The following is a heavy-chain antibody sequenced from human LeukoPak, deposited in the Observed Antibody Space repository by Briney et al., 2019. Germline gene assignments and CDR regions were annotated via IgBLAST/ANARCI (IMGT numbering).Heavy chain of an antibody. V-gene: IGHV4-38-2*02. D-gene: IGHD5-24*01. Sequence: LRLSCAASGFTFSGHSMTWVRQTPGKGLEWIGSIYHSGSTYYNPSLKSRVTISVDTSENQFSLKLSSVTAADTAVYYCARDGGGYNYGSFDYWGQGTLVTVSS. CDR1: GFTFSGHS. CDR2: IYHSGST. CDR3: ARDGGGYNYGSFDY. J-gene: IGHJ4*02.